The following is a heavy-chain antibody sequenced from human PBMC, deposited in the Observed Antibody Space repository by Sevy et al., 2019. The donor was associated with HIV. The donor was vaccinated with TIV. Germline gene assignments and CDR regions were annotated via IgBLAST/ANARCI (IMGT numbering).Heavy chain of an antibody. V-gene: IGHV3-15*01. D-gene: IGHD6-25*01. CDR3: TTDSGTQEDYYDY. CDR1: GFTFSNAW. CDR2: IKGKIYDGTI. J-gene: IGHJ4*02. Sequence: GGSLRLSCAASGFTFSNAWMSWVRQAPGKGLEWVGRIKGKIYDGTIDYAAPVKGRFTISRDDSKNTLYLQMNSLKTADTAVYYCTTDSGTQEDYYDYWGQGTLVTVSS.